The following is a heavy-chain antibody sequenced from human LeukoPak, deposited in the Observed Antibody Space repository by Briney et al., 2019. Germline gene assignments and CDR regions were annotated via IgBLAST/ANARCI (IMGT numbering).Heavy chain of an antibody. CDR1: GFTFSSYG. CDR3: ASHYDSSGYYYYGY. V-gene: IGHV3-30*03. J-gene: IGHJ4*02. CDR2: RSYDGSNK. D-gene: IGHD3-22*01. Sequence: PGRSLRLSCAASGFTFSSYGMHWVRQAPGKGLEWVAVRSYDGSNKYYADSVKGRFTISRDNSKNTLYLQMNSPRAEDTAVYYCASHYDSSGYYYYGYWGQGTLVTVSS.